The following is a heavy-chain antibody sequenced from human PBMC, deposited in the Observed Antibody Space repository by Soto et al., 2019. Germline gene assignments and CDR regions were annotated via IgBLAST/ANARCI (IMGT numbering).Heavy chain of an antibody. Sequence: QVQLVQSGAEVKKPGASVKVSCKASGYTFSTYGFSWVRQAPGQGLEWMGWIGADNGDTKYAQNFQGRVTMTTDTSTTTSYMELRSLTSDDTAVYFCARDWKGAEGFEPWGQGTLVTVSS. J-gene: IGHJ5*02. V-gene: IGHV1-18*01. CDR1: GYTFSTYG. D-gene: IGHD1-1*01. CDR3: ARDWKGAEGFEP. CDR2: IGADNGDT.